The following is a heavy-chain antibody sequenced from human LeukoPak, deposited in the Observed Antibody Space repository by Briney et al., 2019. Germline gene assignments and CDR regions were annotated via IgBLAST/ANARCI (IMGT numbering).Heavy chain of an antibody. Sequence: GGSLRLSCAASGFTFGSYAMSWVRQAPGKGLEWVSSVAGSGSSTYYADSVKGRFTISRDNSKNTLYLQMNSLRAEDTAIYYCAKDTGGYYWDSFDIWGQGAMVTVSS. J-gene: IGHJ3*02. CDR2: VAGSGSST. D-gene: IGHD3-22*01. CDR3: AKDTGGYYWDSFDI. V-gene: IGHV3-23*01. CDR1: GFTFGSYA.